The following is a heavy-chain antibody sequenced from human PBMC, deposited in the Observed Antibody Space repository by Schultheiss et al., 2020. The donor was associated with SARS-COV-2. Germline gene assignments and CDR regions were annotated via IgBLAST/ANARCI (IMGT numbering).Heavy chain of an antibody. CDR2: IWYDGSNK. V-gene: IGHV3-30*04. D-gene: IGHD3-22*01. J-gene: IGHJ4*02. CDR3: ARIRRVIGDRYYFDY. Sequence: GESLKISCAASGFTFSSYAMHWVRQAPGKGLEWVAVIWYDGSNKYYADSVKGRFTISRDNAKNSLYLQMNSLRAEDTAVYYCARIRRVIGDRYYFDYWGQGTLVTVSS. CDR1: GFTFSSYA.